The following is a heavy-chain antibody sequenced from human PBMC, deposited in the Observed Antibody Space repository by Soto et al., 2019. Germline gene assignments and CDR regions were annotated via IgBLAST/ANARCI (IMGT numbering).Heavy chain of an antibody. CDR2: ISYDGSNK. J-gene: IGHJ6*02. V-gene: IGHV3-30-3*01. Sequence: GGSLRLSCAASGFTFSSYAMHWVRQAPRKRLEWVAVISYDGSNKYYADSVKGRFTISRDNSKNTLYLQMNSLRAEDTAVYYCARDLNIAVAGTYYYYGMDVWGQGTTVTVSS. D-gene: IGHD6-19*01. CDR1: GFTFSSYA. CDR3: ARDLNIAVAGTYYYYGMDV.